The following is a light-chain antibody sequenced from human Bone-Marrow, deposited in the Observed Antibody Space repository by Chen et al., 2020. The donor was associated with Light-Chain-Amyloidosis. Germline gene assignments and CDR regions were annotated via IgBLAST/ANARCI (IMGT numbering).Light chain of an antibody. CDR2: VSS. Sequence: EIVLTKSPGTLSLSPGEGANLSCRASQTISSNYLTWYQQKFGQAPRLLIYVSSSRATGIPDRFTGSGSGTDFTLTINRLEPEDFAMYYCQQYGTSPLTFGGGTKVEIK. CDR1: QTISSNY. J-gene: IGKJ4*01. V-gene: IGKV3-20*01. CDR3: QQYGTSPLT.